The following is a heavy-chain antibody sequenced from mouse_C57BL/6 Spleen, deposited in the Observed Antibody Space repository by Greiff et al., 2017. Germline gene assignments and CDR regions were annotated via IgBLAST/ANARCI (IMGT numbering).Heavy chain of an antibody. CDR2: IYLGSGYT. J-gene: IGHJ4*01. D-gene: IGHD1-1*02. V-gene: IGHV1-58*01. CDR3: ARSYYGYAMDY. CDR1: GYTFTSYG. Sequence: EVQLKESGAELVRPGSSVKMSCKASGYTFTSYGITWVKQRPGQGLEWIGYIYLGSGYTEYNEKFKGKATLTSDTSSSTAYMQLSSLTSEDSAIFFCARSYYGYAMDYWGQGTSLTVSS.